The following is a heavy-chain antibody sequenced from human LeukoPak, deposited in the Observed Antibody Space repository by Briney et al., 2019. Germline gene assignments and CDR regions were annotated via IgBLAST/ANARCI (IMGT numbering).Heavy chain of an antibody. V-gene: IGHV3-48*04. J-gene: IGHJ1*01. D-gene: IGHD2-15*01. CDR1: GFTFSTYS. Sequence: GGSLRLSCAASGFTFSTYSMNWVRQAPGKGLEWVSYISSPTYYADSVKGRFTISRDNAKNSLYLQMNSLRAEDTAVYYCARRTPGYCSGGSCYGFQHWGQGTLVTVSS. CDR3: ARRTPGYCSGGSCYGFQH. CDR2: ISSPT.